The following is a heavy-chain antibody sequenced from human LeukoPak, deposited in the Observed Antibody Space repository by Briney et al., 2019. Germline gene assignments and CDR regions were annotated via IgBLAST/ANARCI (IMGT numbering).Heavy chain of an antibody. CDR1: GYTFTGYY. D-gene: IGHD6-6*01. V-gene: IGHV1-2*02. J-gene: IGHJ4*02. CDR3: ARVGISSSSLGANDY. CDR2: INPNSGGT. Sequence: ASVKVSCKASGYTFTGYYMHWVRQAPGQGLEWMGWINPNSGGTNYAQKFQGRVTMTRDTSISTAYMELSRLRSDDTAVYYCARVGISSSSLGANDYWGQGTLVTVSS.